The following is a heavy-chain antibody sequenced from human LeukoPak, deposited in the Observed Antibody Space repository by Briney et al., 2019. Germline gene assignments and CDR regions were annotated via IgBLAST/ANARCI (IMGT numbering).Heavy chain of an antibody. D-gene: IGHD4-17*01. J-gene: IGHJ3*02. CDR3: ARVLPHRHLRYGYYGRRGYAFDI. CDR2: ISSSSSYI. V-gene: IGHV3-21*01. Sequence: KPGGSLRLSCAASGFTFSSYWMHWVRQAPGKGLEWVSSISSSSSYIYYADSVKGRFTISRDNAKNSLYLQMNSLRAEDTAVYYCARVLPHRHLRYGYYGRRGYAFDIWGQGTMVTVSS. CDR1: GFTFSSYW.